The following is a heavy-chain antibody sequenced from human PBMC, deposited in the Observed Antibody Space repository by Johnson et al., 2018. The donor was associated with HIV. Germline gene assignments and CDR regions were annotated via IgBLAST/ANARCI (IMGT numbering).Heavy chain of an antibody. CDR1: GFTFSTYG. V-gene: IGHV3-30*02. D-gene: IGHD3-10*01. J-gene: IGHJ3*02. Sequence: QVQLVESGGGVVQPGGSLRLSCAASGFTFSTYGMYWVRQAPGKGLEWVAFIRYDGSYKYYGDSVKGRFTISRDNSKNTLYMQMNSLRAEETAVYYCAKERGRGGDAFDIWGQGTMVTVSS. CDR3: AKERGRGGDAFDI. CDR2: IRYDGSYK.